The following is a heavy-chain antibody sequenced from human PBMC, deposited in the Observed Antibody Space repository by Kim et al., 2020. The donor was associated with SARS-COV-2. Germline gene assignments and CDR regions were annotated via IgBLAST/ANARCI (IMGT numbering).Heavy chain of an antibody. D-gene: IGHD6-25*01. J-gene: IGHJ4*02. CDR1: GFTFSNSG. CDR3: AEERVGSGWGSYHEY. Sequence: GGSLRLSCTASGFTFSNSGMAWVRQAPGKGKEWVSAIGVGGSTFYPGSVRGRFIISRDNSENTLYLQMNSLRAEDTAIYYCAEERVGSGWGSYHEYWGQGTLVTVS. V-gene: IGHV3-23*01. CDR2: IGVGGST.